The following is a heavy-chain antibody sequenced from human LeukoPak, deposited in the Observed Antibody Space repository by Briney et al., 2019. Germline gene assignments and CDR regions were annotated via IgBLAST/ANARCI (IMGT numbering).Heavy chain of an antibody. D-gene: IGHD3-22*01. J-gene: IGHJ5*02. Sequence: PGGSLRLSCAASGFTFSSYSMNWVRQAPGKGLEWVSSISSSSSYIYYADSVKGRFTISRDNAKNSLYLQMNSLRAEDTAVYYCARGGRGVDSSGFTWGQGTLVTVSS. CDR2: ISSSSSYI. V-gene: IGHV3-21*01. CDR1: GFTFSSYS. CDR3: ARGGRGVDSSGFT.